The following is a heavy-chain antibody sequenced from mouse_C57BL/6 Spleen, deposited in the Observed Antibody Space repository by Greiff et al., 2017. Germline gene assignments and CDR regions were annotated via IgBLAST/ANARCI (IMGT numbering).Heavy chain of an antibody. D-gene: IGHD1-1*01. V-gene: IGHV1-54*01. CDR1: GYAFTNYL. CDR3: ARNYGSENFDY. Sequence: VKLQESGAELVRPGTSVKVSCKASGYAFTNYLIEWVKQRPGQGLEWIGVINPGSGGTNYNEKFKGKATLTADKSSSTAYMQLSSLTSEDSAVYFCARNYGSENFDYWGQGTTLTVSS. J-gene: IGHJ2*01. CDR2: INPGSGGT.